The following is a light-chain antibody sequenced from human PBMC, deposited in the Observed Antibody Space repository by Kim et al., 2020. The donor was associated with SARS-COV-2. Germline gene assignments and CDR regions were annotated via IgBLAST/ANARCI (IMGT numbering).Light chain of an antibody. V-gene: IGLV1-40*01. Sequence: QRVTISGTGSSSNIGAGYDVHWYQQLPGTAPKLLIYGNSNRPSGVPDRFSCSKSGTSASLAITGLQAEDEADYYCQSYDSSLSGWVFGGGTQLTVL. CDR1: SSNIGAGYD. J-gene: IGLJ3*02. CDR3: QSYDSSLSGWV. CDR2: GNS.